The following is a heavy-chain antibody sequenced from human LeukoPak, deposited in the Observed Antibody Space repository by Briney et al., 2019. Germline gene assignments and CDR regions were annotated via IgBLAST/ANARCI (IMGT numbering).Heavy chain of an antibody. CDR1: GYTFTSYG. CDR3: ARERGAWGYYDSTGLVDY. CDR2: ISAYNGNT. Sequence: ASVKVSCKASGYTFTSYGISWVRQAPGQGLEWMGWISAYNGNTNYAQKFQGRVTMTRDTSISTAYMELSRLRSDDTAVYYCARERGAWGYYDSTGLVDYWGQGTLVTVSS. J-gene: IGHJ4*02. V-gene: IGHV1-18*01. D-gene: IGHD3-22*01.